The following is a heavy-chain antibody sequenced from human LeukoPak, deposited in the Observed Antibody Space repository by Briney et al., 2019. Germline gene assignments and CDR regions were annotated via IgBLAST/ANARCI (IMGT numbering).Heavy chain of an antibody. J-gene: IGHJ3*02. Sequence: GESLKISCKGSGYSFTSYWIGWVRQMPGKGLEWMGIIYPDDSDTRYSPSFQGQVTISADKSISTAYLQWSSLKASDTAMYYCASTITIFGVVLKDAFDIWGQGTMVTVSS. D-gene: IGHD3-3*01. CDR1: GYSFTSYW. CDR3: ASTITIFGVVLKDAFDI. V-gene: IGHV5-51*01. CDR2: IYPDDSDT.